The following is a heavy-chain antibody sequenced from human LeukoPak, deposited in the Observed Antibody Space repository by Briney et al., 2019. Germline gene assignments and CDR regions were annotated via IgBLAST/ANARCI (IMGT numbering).Heavy chain of an antibody. CDR1: GFSFSNAW. CDR2: IKSKSDDGTT. D-gene: IGHD6-19*01. J-gene: IGHJ5*02. CDR3: TTAHQLWPVAGPLSGNWFDP. V-gene: IGHV3-15*01. Sequence: GGSLRLSCATSGFSFSNAWMSWVRQGPGKGLEWVGRIKSKSDDGTTDYAAPVKGRFTISRDDSKNTLYLQMNSLKTEDTAVYHCTTAHQLWPVAGPLSGNWFDPWGQGTLVTVSS.